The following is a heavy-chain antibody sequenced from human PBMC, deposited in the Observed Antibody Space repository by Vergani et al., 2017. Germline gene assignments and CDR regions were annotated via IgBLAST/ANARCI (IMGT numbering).Heavy chain of an antibody. Sequence: EVQLVESGGGLVQPGRSLRLSCAASGFTFDDYAMHWVRQAPGKGLEWVSGINWNSDSIAYADSVKGRFTISRDNAKNSLYLQMNSLKTEDTAVYYCTSNRVRSGVTTLFDYWGQGTLVTVSS. CDR1: GFTFDDYA. D-gene: IGHD3-3*01. V-gene: IGHV3-9*01. CDR3: TSNRVRSGVTTLFDY. J-gene: IGHJ4*02. CDR2: INWNSDSI.